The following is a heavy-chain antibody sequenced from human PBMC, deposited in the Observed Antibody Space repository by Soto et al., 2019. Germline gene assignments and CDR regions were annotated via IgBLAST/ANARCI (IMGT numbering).Heavy chain of an antibody. V-gene: IGHV3-21*01. CDR3: ARSSRTSSDIVVVVAALYYIDY. J-gene: IGHJ4*02. D-gene: IGHD2-15*01. CDR1: GFTFSSYS. CDR2: ISSSSSYI. Sequence: GGSLRLSCAASGFTFSSYSMNWVRQAPGKGLEWVSSISSSSSYIYYADSVKGRFTISRDNAKNSLYLQMNSLRAEDTAVYYCARSSRTSSDIVVVVAALYYIDYWGQGTLVTVSS.